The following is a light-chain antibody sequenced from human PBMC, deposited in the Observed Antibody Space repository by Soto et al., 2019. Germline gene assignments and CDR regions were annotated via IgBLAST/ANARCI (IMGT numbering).Light chain of an antibody. V-gene: IGKV3-11*01. CDR2: DAS. CDR3: QQRYSSPLT. CDR1: QSVGSY. J-gene: IGKJ3*01. Sequence: EIVLTQSPATLSLSPGESGTLSCRASQSVGSYLVWYQQRPGQTPRLLIYDASNRATDIPARFSGSGSGTDFPLTISSLEPEDFAVYYCQQRYSSPLTFGPGTKVDIK.